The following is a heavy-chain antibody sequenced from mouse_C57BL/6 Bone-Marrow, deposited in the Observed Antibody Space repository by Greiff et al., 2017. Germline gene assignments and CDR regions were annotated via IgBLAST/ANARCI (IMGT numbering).Heavy chain of an antibody. CDR2: IDPSDSYT. CDR3: ARDPDVDY. CDR1: GYTFTSYW. Sequence: QVQLQQPGAELVRPGTSVKLSCKASGYTFTSYWMHWVKQRPGQGLEWIGVIDPSDSYTNYNQKFKGKATLTVDTSSSTAYMQLSSLTSEDSAVYYCARDPDVDYWGQGTTLTVSS. V-gene: IGHV1-59*01. J-gene: IGHJ2*01.